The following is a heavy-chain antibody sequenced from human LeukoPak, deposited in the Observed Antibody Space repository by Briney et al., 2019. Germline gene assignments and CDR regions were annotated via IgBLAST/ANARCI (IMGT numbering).Heavy chain of an antibody. Sequence: GASLKISCKGSGYSFTSYWIGWVRQMPGKGLEWMGIIYPGDSDTRYSPSFQGQVTISADKSISTAYLQWSSLKASDTAMYYCARHVSPPYYGSGSPFDYWGQGTLVTVSS. J-gene: IGHJ4*02. D-gene: IGHD3-10*01. CDR1: GYSFTSYW. V-gene: IGHV5-51*01. CDR2: IYPGDSDT. CDR3: ARHVSPPYYGSGSPFDY.